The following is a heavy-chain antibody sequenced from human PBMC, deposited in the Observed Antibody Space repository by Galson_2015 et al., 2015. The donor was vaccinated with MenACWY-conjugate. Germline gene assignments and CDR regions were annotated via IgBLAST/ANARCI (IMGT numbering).Heavy chain of an antibody. Sequence: SVKVSCKAAGLIFSNTGFNWARQAPEEGLEWMGWISASNSNARYAQKFQGRVTLTTDRSTSTAYLELRNLTSDDTALYYCAREMGYFDHWGQGTLVTVSS. CDR1: GLIFSNTG. V-gene: IGHV1-18*04. CDR2: ISASNSNA. CDR3: AREMGYFDH. D-gene: IGHD6-13*01. J-gene: IGHJ4*02.